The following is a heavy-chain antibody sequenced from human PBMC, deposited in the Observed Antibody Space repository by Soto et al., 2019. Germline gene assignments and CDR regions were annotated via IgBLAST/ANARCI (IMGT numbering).Heavy chain of an antibody. CDR2: IWYDGSNK. J-gene: IGHJ4*02. D-gene: IGHD3-22*01. Sequence: GGSLRLSCAASGFTFSSYGMHWVRQAPGKGLEWVAVIWYDGSNKYYADSVKGRFAISRENSKNTLYLQMNSLRAEDTAVYYCARGANYDSSGYPPTYFDYWGQGTLVTVSS. CDR3: ARGANYDSSGYPPTYFDY. CDR1: GFTFSSYG. V-gene: IGHV3-33*01.